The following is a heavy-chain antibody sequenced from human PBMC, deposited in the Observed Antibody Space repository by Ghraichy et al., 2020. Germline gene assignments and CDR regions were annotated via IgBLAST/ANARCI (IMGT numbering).Heavy chain of an antibody. J-gene: IGHJ4*02. CDR3: ARDHHIKNWLDDFWSGYYTGIDY. CDR1: GFTFSSYG. Sequence: GGSLRLSCAASGFTFSSYGMHWVRQAPGKGLEWVAVIWYDGSNKYYADSVKGRFTISRDNSKNTLYLQMNSLRAEDTAVYYCARDHHIKNWLDDFWSGYYTGIDYWGQGTLVTVSS. V-gene: IGHV3-33*01. CDR2: IWYDGSNK. D-gene: IGHD3-3*01.